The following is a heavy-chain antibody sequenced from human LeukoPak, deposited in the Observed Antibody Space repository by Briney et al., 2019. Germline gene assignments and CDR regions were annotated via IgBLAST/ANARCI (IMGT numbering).Heavy chain of an antibody. Sequence: ASVKVSCKASGYTFTGYYMHWVRQAPGQGLEWMGWINPNSGGTNYAQKFQGRVTMTRDTSISTAYMELSRLRSDDTAVYYCARAANYYGSGTPSDFDYWGQGTLVTVSS. J-gene: IGHJ4*02. CDR3: ARAANYYGSGTPSDFDY. V-gene: IGHV1-2*02. CDR1: GYTFTGYY. CDR2: INPNSGGT. D-gene: IGHD3-10*01.